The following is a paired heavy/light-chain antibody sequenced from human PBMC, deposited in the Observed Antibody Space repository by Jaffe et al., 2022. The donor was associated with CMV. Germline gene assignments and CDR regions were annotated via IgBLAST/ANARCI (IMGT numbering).Light chain of an antibody. CDR2: ENN. V-gene: IGLV1-51*02. CDR3: ATWDGSLSVRVWV. J-gene: IGLJ3*02. Sequence: QSVLTQPPSVSAAPGQKVTISCSGSSSNIGSYDVSWYQHLPGTAPKLLIYENNKRPTTIPDRISGSKSGTSATLGITGLQSGDEAHYYCATWDGSLSVRVWVFGGGTKLTVL. CDR1: SSNIGSYD.
Heavy chain of an antibody. V-gene: IGHV1-3*04. J-gene: IGHJ4*01. CDR3: FRSYYDSAWD. Sequence: QVQLVQSGAEVKKPGASVKVSCKASGYKFTNYPIHWVRQAPGQVLEWMGWINTATGDTIKTQRFQDRVTFTRDSSANTVTMEVRSLKSEDTAVYSCFRSYYDSAWDWGQGTLVTVSS. CDR2: INTATGDT. CDR1: GYKFTNYP. D-gene: IGHD3-22*01.